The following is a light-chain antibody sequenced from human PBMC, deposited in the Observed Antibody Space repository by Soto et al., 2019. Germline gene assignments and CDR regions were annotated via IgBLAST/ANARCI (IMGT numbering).Light chain of an antibody. Sequence: DIPMTPSPSSLSASVGDRVTITCRAIQSISSYLNWYQQKPGKAPKLLIYAASSLQSGVPSRFSGSGSGTDFTLTISSLQPEDFATYYCQQSYSTPITFGQGTRLEIK. CDR2: AAS. CDR1: QSISSY. V-gene: IGKV1-39*01. CDR3: QQSYSTPIT. J-gene: IGKJ5*01.